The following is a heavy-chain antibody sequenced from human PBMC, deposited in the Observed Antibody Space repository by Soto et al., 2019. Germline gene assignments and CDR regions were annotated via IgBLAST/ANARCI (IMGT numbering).Heavy chain of an antibody. V-gene: IGHV1-18*01. D-gene: IGHD3-22*01. CDR3: ARAAPYYYDSSGYGS. Sequence: ASVKVSCKASGYTFTSYGISWVRQAPGQGLEWMGWISAYNGNTNYAQKLQGRVTMTTDKSTGTAYMELRSLRSDDTAVYYCARAAPYYYDSSGYGSWGQGTLVTVSS. CDR1: GYTFTSYG. CDR2: ISAYNGNT. J-gene: IGHJ4*02.